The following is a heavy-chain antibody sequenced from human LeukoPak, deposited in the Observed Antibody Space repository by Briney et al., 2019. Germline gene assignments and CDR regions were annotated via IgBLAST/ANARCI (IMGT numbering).Heavy chain of an antibody. D-gene: IGHD2-15*01. J-gene: IGHJ6*03. CDR1: GYSISSGYY. V-gene: IGHV4-38-2*01. CDR3: ERVYCSGGSCDSASYYALYYYYYYIDV. Sequence: SRTLSLTCAVSGYSISSGYYWGWVRQPPGKGLEWIGSVYQTGSTYYNPSVKSRDTISVDTSKNQFSLKLRSVTAADTAVYYCERVYCSGGSCDSASYYALYYYYYYIDVWGIGTTVTVSS. CDR2: VYQTGST.